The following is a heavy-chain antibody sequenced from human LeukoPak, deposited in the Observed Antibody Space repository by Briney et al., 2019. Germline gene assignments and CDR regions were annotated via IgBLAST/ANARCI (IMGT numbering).Heavy chain of an antibody. Sequence: ASVKVSCKASGYTFINYGISWVRQAPGQGLEWMGWISVFNGNTKYAQKIQDRVTLTTDTSTTTAHMELRSLRSDDTAIYYCVRTDWRDHNFRSGHGYWGQGTLVTVSS. J-gene: IGHJ4*02. V-gene: IGHV1-18*04. CDR2: ISVFNGNT. D-gene: IGHD3-3*01. CDR3: VRTDWRDHNFRSGHGY. CDR1: GYTFINYG.